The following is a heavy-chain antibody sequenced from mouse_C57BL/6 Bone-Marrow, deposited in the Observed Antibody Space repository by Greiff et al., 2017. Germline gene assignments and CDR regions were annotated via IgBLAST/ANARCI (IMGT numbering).Heavy chain of an antibody. Sequence: EVKVVESGEGLVKPGGSLKLSCAASGFTFSSYAMSWVRQTPEKRLEWVAYISSGGDYIYYADTVKGRFTISRDNARNTLYLQMSSLKSEDTAMYYCTRGRYGSSFFDYWGQGTTLTVSS. CDR1: GFTFSSYA. CDR3: TRGRYGSSFFDY. J-gene: IGHJ2*01. V-gene: IGHV5-9-1*02. CDR2: ISSGGDYI. D-gene: IGHD1-1*01.